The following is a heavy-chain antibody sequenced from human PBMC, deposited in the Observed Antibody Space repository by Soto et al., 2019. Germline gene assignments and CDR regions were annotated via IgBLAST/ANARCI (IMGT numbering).Heavy chain of an antibody. D-gene: IGHD3-9*01. V-gene: IGHV4-30-4*01. CDR2: IYYSGST. Sequence: SETLSLTCPVSGGSISSGDYYWSWIRQPPGKGLEWIGYIYYSGSTYYNPSLKSRVTISVDTSKNQFSLKLSSVTAADTAVYYCARDHYVYNILTGYGYYYGMDVWGQGTTVTVSS. CDR3: ARDHYVYNILTGYGYYYGMDV. CDR1: GGSISSGDYY. J-gene: IGHJ6*02.